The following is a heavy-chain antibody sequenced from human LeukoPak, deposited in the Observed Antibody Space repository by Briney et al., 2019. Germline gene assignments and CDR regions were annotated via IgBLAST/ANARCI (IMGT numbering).Heavy chain of an antibody. V-gene: IGHV3-30*07. D-gene: IGHD3-16*02. CDR3: ALGLSKMIRGPVDY. J-gene: IGHJ4*02. CDR2: ISYDGSNK. Sequence: GGSLRLSCAASGFTFSSYAMGWVRQAPGKGREWLAFISYDGSNKYYADSVEGRFTISRDNSKNTLFLQMNSLRAEDTAIYFCALGLSKMIRGPVDYWGQGALVAVSS. CDR1: GFTFSSYA.